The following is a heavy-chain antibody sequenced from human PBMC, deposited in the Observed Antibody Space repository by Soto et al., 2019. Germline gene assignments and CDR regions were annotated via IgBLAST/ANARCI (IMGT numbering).Heavy chain of an antibody. CDR2: ISLYSDGT. CDR1: GYTFTGYY. CDR3: ARVVPGAEDWFGP. V-gene: IGHV1-2*02. D-gene: IGHD2-2*01. Sequence: DSVKVSCKASGYTFTGYYMPWVRQAPGQGLEWMGWISLYSDGTNYAQKFQGRVSMTTDTSTTTAYMELRSLRSDDTAVYYCARVVPGAEDWFGPWGQGTLLTVSS. J-gene: IGHJ5*02.